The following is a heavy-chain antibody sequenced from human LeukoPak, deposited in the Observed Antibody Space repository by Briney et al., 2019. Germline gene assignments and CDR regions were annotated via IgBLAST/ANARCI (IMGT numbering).Heavy chain of an antibody. CDR1: GFTFSSYA. J-gene: IGHJ4*02. V-gene: IGHV3-23*01. Sequence: EGSLRLSCAASGFTFSSYAMSWVRQAPGKGLEWVSAISGSGGSTYYADSVKGRFTISRDNSKNTLYLQMNSLRAEDTAVYYCATHRRGITMVRGVIPRFAYWGQGTLVTVSS. D-gene: IGHD3-10*01. CDR3: ATHRRGITMVRGVIPRFAY. CDR2: ISGSGGST.